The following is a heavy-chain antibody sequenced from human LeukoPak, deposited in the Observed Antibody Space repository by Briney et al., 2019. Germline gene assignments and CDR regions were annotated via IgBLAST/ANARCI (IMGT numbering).Heavy chain of an antibody. J-gene: IGHJ4*02. D-gene: IGHD1-26*01. V-gene: IGHV3-30-3*01. CDR2: ISYDGSNK. CDR1: GFIFSTYP. CDR3: ARDKDTGSSNPRSYFFDY. Sequence: GRSLRLSCSPSGFIFSTYPMHSVRHAPRKGLEWVAVISYDGSNKYYADSVKGRFSISRDNSKNTLYLQMNSLRAEDTAVYYCARDKDTGSSNPRSYFFDYWGQGTLVTVSS.